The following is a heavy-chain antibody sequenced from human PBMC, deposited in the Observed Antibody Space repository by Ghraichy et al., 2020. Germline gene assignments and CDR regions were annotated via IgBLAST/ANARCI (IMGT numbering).Heavy chain of an antibody. CDR1: GFTFRNYE. J-gene: IGHJ5*02. D-gene: IGHD3-16*01. CDR2: INIGGTTI. CDR3: ARGLVYDNRWGSPP. Sequence: GGSLRLSCVTSGFTFRNYEMNWVRQAPGKGLEWLSYINIGGTTIYYADSVRGRFTISRDDARNSLFLQMNSLTAEDSAVYYCARGLVYDNRWGSPPWGQGILVTVSS. V-gene: IGHV3-48*03.